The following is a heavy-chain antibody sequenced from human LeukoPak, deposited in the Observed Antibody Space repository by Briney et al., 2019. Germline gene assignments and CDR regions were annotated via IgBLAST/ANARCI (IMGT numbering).Heavy chain of an antibody. J-gene: IGHJ3*02. CDR2: IRGGGGSA. D-gene: IGHD4-17*01. Sequence: LPGGSLRLSCTASGFTFSASAMMWVRQAPGEGPEWVSAIRGGGGSAFYADSVKGRFTISRDNSKYTLFLQMNSLRAEDTAVYYCARDPNGDYIGAFDMWGPGTMVTVSS. CDR1: GFTFSASA. V-gene: IGHV3-23*01. CDR3: ARDPNGDYIGAFDM.